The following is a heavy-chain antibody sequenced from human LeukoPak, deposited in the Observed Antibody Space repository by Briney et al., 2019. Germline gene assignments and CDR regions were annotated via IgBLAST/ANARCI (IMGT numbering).Heavy chain of an antibody. V-gene: IGHV3-23*01. J-gene: IGHJ4*02. CDR2: ISGSGGST. D-gene: IGHD3-16*02. Sequence: GGSLRLSCAASGFTFSSYAMSWVRQAPGKGLEWVSAISGSGGSTYYADSVKGRFTISRDNSKNTLYLQMNSLRAEDTAVYYCAKSKISVYGYVWGSYRVTFDYWGQGTLVTVSS. CDR3: AKSKISVYGYVWGSYRVTFDY. CDR1: GFTFSSYA.